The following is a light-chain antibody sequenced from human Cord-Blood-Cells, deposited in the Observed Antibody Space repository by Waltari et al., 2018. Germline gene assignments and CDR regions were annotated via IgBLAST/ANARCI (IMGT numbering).Light chain of an antibody. CDR2: DVS. CDR3: CSYAGSYTHYV. Sequence: QSALTQPRSVSGSPGQSVTISCTGTSSDVGGYNYVSWYQQHPGKAPKFMIYDVSKRPSGVPDRCSGSKSGNTASLTISGLQAEDEADYYCCSYAGSYTHYVFGTGTKVTVL. J-gene: IGLJ1*01. CDR1: SSDVGGYNY. V-gene: IGLV2-11*01.